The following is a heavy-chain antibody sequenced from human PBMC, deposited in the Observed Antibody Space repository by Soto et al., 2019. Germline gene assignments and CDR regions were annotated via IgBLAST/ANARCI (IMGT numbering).Heavy chain of an antibody. V-gene: IGHV3-30-3*01. CDR2: ISYDGSNK. CDR3: ATLFTYYYDSSGADFDY. Sequence: PEGSLRLSCAASGFTFSSYAMHWVRQAPGKGLEWVAVISYDGSNKYYADSVKGRFTISRDNSKNTLYLQMNSLRAEDTAVYYCATLFTYYYDSSGADFDYWGQGTLVTVSS. D-gene: IGHD3-22*01. CDR1: GFTFSSYA. J-gene: IGHJ4*02.